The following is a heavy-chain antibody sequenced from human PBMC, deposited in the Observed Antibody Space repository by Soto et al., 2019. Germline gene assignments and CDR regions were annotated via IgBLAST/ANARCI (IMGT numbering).Heavy chain of an antibody. J-gene: IGHJ4*02. CDR3: ASSYYYDSSGYYSGYFDY. D-gene: IGHD3-22*01. V-gene: IGHV1-69*13. Sequence: ASVKVSCKASGGTFSSYAISWVRQAPGQGLEWMGGIIPIFGTANYAQKFQGRVTITADESTSTAYMELSSLRSEDTAVYYCASSYYYDSSGYYSGYFDYWGQGTLVTVSS. CDR2: IIPIFGTA. CDR1: GGTFSSYA.